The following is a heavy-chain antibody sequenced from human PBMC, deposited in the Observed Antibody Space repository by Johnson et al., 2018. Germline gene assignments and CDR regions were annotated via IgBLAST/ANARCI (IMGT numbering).Heavy chain of an antibody. CDR1: GFTFISYD. CDR3: ARSHYDSSVAFDI. CDR2: IGTAGDT. V-gene: IGHV3-13*01. Sequence: VQLVQSGGGLVQPGGSLRLSCAASGFTFISYDMHWVRQATGKGLEWVSAIGTAGDTYYPGSVKGRFTISRENAKNPLYLQMNSLRAGETAVYYCARSHYDSSVAFDIWGQGTMVTVSS. D-gene: IGHD3-22*01. J-gene: IGHJ3*02.